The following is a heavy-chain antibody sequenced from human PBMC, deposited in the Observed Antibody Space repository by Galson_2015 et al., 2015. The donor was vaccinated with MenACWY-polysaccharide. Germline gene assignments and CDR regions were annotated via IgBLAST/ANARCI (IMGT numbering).Heavy chain of an antibody. V-gene: IGHV1-8*01. J-gene: IGHJ5*02. CDR2: MNPNSGNT. Sequence: SVKVSCKASGYSFSSYDIDWVRQTTGQGLEWMGRMNPNSGNTGYAQKFQGRVTMTRNTSISIAYMELSSLRSEDTAVYYCARGVKYYYDSSGYLNWFDPWGQGTLVTVSS. CDR3: ARGVKYYYDSSGYLNWFDP. D-gene: IGHD3-22*01. CDR1: GYSFSSYD.